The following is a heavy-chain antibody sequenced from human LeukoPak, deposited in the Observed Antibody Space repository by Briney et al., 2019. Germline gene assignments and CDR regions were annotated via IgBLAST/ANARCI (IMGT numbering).Heavy chain of an antibody. V-gene: IGHV3-23*01. CDR2: ISGGGGTT. Sequence: PGGSLRLSCAASGFTFSNYAMSWVRQAPGKGLEWVSGISGGGGTTYYADSVKGRFTISRDNSKNTLYLQMHSLRAEDTAVYYCAKDRVYYFDSSGCSCDYWGQGSLVTVSS. CDR1: GFTFSNYA. J-gene: IGHJ4*02. CDR3: AKDRVYYFDSSGCSCDY. D-gene: IGHD3-22*01.